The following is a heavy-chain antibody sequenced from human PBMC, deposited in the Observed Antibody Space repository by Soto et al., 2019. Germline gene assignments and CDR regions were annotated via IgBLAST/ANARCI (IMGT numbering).Heavy chain of an antibody. CDR3: GRDLYQSVFYYGMDV. CDR2: ISTYNGNT. V-gene: IGHV1-18*01. CDR1: GYTFTSYG. J-gene: IGHJ6*02. D-gene: IGHD2-2*01. Sequence: ASVKVSCKASGYTFTSYGISWVRQAPGQGLEWMGWISTYNGNTNYAQKLQGRVTMTTDTSTSTAYMELRSLRSDDTAVYYCGRDLYQSVFYYGMDVWGQGPTVTVSS.